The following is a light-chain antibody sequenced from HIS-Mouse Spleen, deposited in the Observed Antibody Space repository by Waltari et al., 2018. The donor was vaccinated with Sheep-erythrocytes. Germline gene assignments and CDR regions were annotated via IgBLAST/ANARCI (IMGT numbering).Light chain of an antibody. CDR3: CSYAGSYNHV. V-gene: IGLV2-11*01. J-gene: IGLJ1*01. CDR1: TSAVGGFHY. Sequence: QSALTQPRSVSGSPGQSVTISCTGTTSAVGGFHYVSWYQQHPGKAPKPMIYDVSKRPSGVPDRFSGSKSGNTASLTISGLQAEDEADYYCCSYAGSYNHVFGTGTKVTVL. CDR2: DVS.